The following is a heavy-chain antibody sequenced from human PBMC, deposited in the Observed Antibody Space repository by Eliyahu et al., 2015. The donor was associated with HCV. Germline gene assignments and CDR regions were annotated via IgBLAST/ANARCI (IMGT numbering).Heavy chain of an antibody. CDR1: GGSISSSSYY. CDR2: IYYSGST. D-gene: IGHD5-18*01. V-gene: IGHV4-39*01. J-gene: IGHJ4*02. Sequence: QLQLQESGPGLVKPSETLSLTCTVSGGSISSSSYYWGWIRQPPGKGLEWIGSIYYSGSTYYNPSLKSRVTISVDTSKNQFSLKLSSVTAADTAVYYCARRWDSYGLRGGHFDYWGQGTLVTVSS. CDR3: ARRWDSYGLRGGHFDY.